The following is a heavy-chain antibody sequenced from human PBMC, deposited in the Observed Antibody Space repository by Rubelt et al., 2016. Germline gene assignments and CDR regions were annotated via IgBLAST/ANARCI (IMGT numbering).Heavy chain of an antibody. J-gene: IGHJ5*02. Sequence: GGGLVQPGGSLRLSCAASGFTFSNYPMHWVRQAPGKGPVWVSRINTDGSSTNYAASVKGRFTFSRDNAKNTLYLQMNSLRAEDTAVYSCARGTFSSGWLSWGQGTLVTVSS. D-gene: IGHD6-19*01. CDR2: INTDGSST. V-gene: IGHV3-74*01. CDR3: ARGTFSSGWLS. CDR1: GFTFSNYP.